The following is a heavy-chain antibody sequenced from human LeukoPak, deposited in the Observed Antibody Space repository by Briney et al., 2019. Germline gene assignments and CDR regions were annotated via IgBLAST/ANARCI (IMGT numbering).Heavy chain of an antibody. D-gene: IGHD4-17*01. CDR3: ARGEDGDYYFQH. V-gene: IGHV4-34*01. CDR2: LNHSGSS. J-gene: IGHJ1*01. CDR1: GXSFSGYY. Sequence: SETLSLTCAVYGXSFSGYYWSWIRQPPGKGLEWIGELNHSGSSNYNPSLKSRVTISVDTSKNQFSLKLSSVTAADTAVYYCARGEDGDYYFQHWGQGTLVTVSS.